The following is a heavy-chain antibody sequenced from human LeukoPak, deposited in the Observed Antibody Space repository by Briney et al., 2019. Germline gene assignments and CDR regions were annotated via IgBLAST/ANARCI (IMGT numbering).Heavy chain of an antibody. CDR2: ISSSSSYI. Sequence: PGGSLRLSCAASGFTFSSYSMNWVRQAPGKGLEWVSSISSSSSYIYYADSVKGRFTISRDNAKSSLYLQMNSLRAEDTAVYYCARGPRDSYQLPPYYYYYGMDVWGKGTTVTVSS. CDR1: GFTFSSYS. J-gene: IGHJ6*04. V-gene: IGHV3-21*01. D-gene: IGHD2-2*01. CDR3: ARGPRDSYQLPPYYYYYGMDV.